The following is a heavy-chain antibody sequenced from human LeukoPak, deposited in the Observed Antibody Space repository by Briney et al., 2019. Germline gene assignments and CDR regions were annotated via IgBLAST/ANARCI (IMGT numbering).Heavy chain of an antibody. CDR3: ARASADYYYDSSSDY. Sequence: SETLSLTCVVSGYSISSGYYWGWIRQPPGKGLEWIGSIYHSGSTYYNPSLKSRVTISVDTSKNQFSLKLSSVTAADTAVYYCARASADYYYDSSSDYWGQGTLVTVSS. V-gene: IGHV4-38-2*01. D-gene: IGHD3-22*01. CDR1: GYSISSGYY. J-gene: IGHJ4*02. CDR2: IYHSGST.